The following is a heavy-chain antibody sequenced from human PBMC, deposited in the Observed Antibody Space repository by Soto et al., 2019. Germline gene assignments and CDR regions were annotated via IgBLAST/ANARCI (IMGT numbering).Heavy chain of an antibody. D-gene: IGHD3-22*01. CDR3: ARALDHYYYDSSCYCSLEY. V-gene: IGHV1-2*02. CDR2: INPNSGGT. J-gene: IGHJ4*02. CDR1: GYTFTGYY. Sequence: QVQLVQSGAEVKKPGASVKVSCKASGYTFTGYYMHWVRQAPGQGLEWMGWINPNSGGTNYAQKFQGRVTMTRDTSISTAYKELSRLRSDDTAVYYCARALDHYYYDSSCYCSLEYWGQGTLVTVSS.